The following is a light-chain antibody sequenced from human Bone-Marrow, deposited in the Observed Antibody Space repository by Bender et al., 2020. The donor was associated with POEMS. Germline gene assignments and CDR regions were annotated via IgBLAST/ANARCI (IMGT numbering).Light chain of an antibody. J-gene: IGLJ2*01. V-gene: IGLV2-11*01. CDR3: QSYDRPSGSTVV. CDR1: SSDVGGYNC. CDR2: DVS. Sequence: SALTQPPSASGSPRQSVTISCTGTSSDVGGYNCVYWYQQHPGKAPKLMIYDVSQRPSGVPDRFSGSKSGTSASLAITGLQAEDEADYYCQSYDRPSGSTVVFGGGTKLTVL.